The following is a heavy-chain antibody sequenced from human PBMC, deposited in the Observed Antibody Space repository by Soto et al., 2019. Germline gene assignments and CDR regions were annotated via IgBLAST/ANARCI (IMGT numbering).Heavy chain of an antibody. CDR3: ARAPGIAAAGSLFSNWFDP. Sequence: RLEWMGWISAYNGNTNYAQKLQGRVTMTTDTSTSTAYMELRSLRSDDTAVYYCARAPGIAAAGSLFSNWFDPWGQGTLVTVSS. D-gene: IGHD6-13*01. V-gene: IGHV1-18*01. J-gene: IGHJ5*02. CDR2: ISAYNGNT.